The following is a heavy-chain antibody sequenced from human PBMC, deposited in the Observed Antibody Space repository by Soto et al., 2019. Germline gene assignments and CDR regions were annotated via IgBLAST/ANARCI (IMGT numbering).Heavy chain of an antibody. V-gene: IGHV3-30*03. J-gene: IGHJ4*02. Sequence: AWVTLRLSCATSGCTFNYYGCHWVRQAPGKGLEWLAVISYDGGTIYYAYAVKGRFIISRVDSKGSGFWQINRRRVGTTGFYGCATSAREYYDFLADWGKGALV. CDR3: ATSAREYYDFLAD. CDR2: ISYDGGTI. D-gene: IGHD3-16*01. CDR1: GCTFNYYG.